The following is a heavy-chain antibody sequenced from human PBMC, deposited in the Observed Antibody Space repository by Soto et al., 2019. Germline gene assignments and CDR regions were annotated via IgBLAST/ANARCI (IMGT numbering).Heavy chain of an antibody. CDR2: IYYSGST. Sequence: SETLSLTCTVSGGSISSYYWSWIRQPPGKGLEWIGYIYYSGSTNYNPSLKSRVTISVDTPKNQFSLKLSSVTAADTAVCYCARAPRDYYYYMDVWGKGTTVTVSS. V-gene: IGHV4-59*01. CDR3: ARAPRDYYYYMDV. J-gene: IGHJ6*03. CDR1: GGSISSYY.